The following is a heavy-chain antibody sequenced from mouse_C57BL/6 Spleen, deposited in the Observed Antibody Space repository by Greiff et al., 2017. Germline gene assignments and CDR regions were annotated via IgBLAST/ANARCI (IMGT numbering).Heavy chain of an antibody. CDR3: TRDDNGNYHSFDY. D-gene: IGHD2-1*01. CDR2: ISSGGDYI. Sequence: EVKLMESGEGLVKPGGSLKLSCAASGFTFRSYAMSWVRQTPEKRLEWVAYISSGGDYIYYADTVKGRFTISRDNARNTLYLQMSSLKSEDTAMYYCTRDDNGNYHSFDYWGQGTTLTVSS. V-gene: IGHV5-9-1*02. J-gene: IGHJ2*01. CDR1: GFTFRSYA.